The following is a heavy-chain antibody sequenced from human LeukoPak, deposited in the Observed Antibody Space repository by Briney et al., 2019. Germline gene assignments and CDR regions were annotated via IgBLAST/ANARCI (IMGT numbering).Heavy chain of an antibody. Sequence: PGGSLRLSCAASGFSFRASAVHWVRQASGKGLEWVGRIRSKANNYATAYAASVKGRFTISRDDSKNMAYLQMNSLKTEDTAVYYCTSSEADKQWLATYYYYGMDVWGQGTTVTVSS. CDR1: GFSFRASA. J-gene: IGHJ6*02. V-gene: IGHV3-73*01. CDR3: TSSEADKQWLATYYYYGMDV. CDR2: IRSKANNYAT. D-gene: IGHD6-19*01.